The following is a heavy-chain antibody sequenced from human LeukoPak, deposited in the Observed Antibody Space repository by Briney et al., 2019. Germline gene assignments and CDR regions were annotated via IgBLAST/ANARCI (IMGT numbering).Heavy chain of an antibody. CDR1: GFTFSTYS. CDR3: ARDRPWGFDY. V-gene: IGHV3-48*01. Sequence: GGSLRLSCAASGFTFSTYSINWVRQAPGKGLEWVSYISSSSTTIYYADSVKGRFTISRDNAKNSLYLQMNSLRAEDTAIYYCARDRPWGFDYWGQGTLVTVSS. J-gene: IGHJ4*02. CDR2: ISSSSTTI. D-gene: IGHD7-27*01.